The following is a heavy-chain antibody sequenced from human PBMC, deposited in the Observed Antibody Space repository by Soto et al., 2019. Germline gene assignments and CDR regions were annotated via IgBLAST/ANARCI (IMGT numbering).Heavy chain of an antibody. CDR2: ISAYNGNT. D-gene: IGHD3-10*01. CDR3: ARDGAMVRDRGDFDY. V-gene: IGHV1-18*01. J-gene: IGHJ4*02. Sequence: ASVKVSCKASGYTFTSYGISWVRQAPGQGLEWMGWISAYNGNTNYAQKLQGRVTMTTDTSTSTAYMELRSLRSDDTAVYYCARDGAMVRDRGDFDYWGQGTLVTVSS. CDR1: GYTFTSYG.